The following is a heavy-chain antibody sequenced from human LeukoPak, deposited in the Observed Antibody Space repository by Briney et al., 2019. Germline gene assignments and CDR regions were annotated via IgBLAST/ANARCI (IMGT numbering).Heavy chain of an antibody. CDR1: GFTFSSYG. CDR2: IWHDGSYK. D-gene: IGHD6-19*01. J-gene: IGHJ4*02. V-gene: IGHV3-33*08. Sequence: PGRSLRLSCAASGFTFSSYGMHWVRQAPGKGLEWVAVIWHDGSYKYYADSVKGRFTISRHNSKNTLYLQMNSLRAEDTAVYYCARAPEWLIFDYWGQGTLVTVSS. CDR3: ARAPEWLIFDY.